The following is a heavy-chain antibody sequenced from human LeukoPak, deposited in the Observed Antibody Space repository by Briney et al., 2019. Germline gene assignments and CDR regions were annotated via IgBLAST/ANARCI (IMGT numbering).Heavy chain of an antibody. Sequence: GSLRLSCAASGFTFSSYAMSWVRQAPGKGLEWVSAIIGSGGSTYYADSVKGRFTISRDNSKNTLYLQMNSLRAEDTAVYYCASQSRYSSSWYLGAFDYWGQGTLVTVSS. CDR1: GFTFSSYA. D-gene: IGHD6-13*01. CDR2: IIGSGGST. J-gene: IGHJ4*02. CDR3: ASQSRYSSSWYLGAFDY. V-gene: IGHV3-23*01.